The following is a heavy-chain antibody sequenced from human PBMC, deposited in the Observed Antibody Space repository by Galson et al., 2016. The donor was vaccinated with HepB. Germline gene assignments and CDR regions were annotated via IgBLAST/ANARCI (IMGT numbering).Heavy chain of an antibody. J-gene: IGHJ4*02. V-gene: IGHV3-23*01. Sequence: LRLSCAASGFTFNNYAMSWVRQSPGKGLEWVSTIIASGSNTYYADSVRGRFTISRDNSKNTLYLQMNSLRADDSAVYSCALEGLPRAFDYWGQGTLVTVSS. CDR2: IIASGSNT. D-gene: IGHD5-24*01. CDR1: GFTFNNYA. CDR3: ALEGLPRAFDY.